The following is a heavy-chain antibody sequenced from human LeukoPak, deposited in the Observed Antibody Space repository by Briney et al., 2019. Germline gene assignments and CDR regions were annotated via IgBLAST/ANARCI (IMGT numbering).Heavy chain of an antibody. CDR1: GFTFSDYY. CDR2: ISSSGSTI. Sequence: GGSLRLSCTASGFTFSDYYMSWIRQAPGKGLEWVSYISSSGSTIYYADSVKGRFTISRDNAKNSLYLQMNSLRAEDTAVYYCARDYYYDSSGYFDYWGQGTLVTVSS. D-gene: IGHD3-22*01. J-gene: IGHJ4*02. CDR3: ARDYYYDSSGYFDY. V-gene: IGHV3-11*01.